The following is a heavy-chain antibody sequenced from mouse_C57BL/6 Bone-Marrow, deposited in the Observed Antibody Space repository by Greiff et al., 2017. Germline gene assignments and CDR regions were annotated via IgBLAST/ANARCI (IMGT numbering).Heavy chain of an antibody. D-gene: IGHD2-2*01. CDR1: GFSLSTFGMG. J-gene: IGHJ3*01. Sequence: QVTLKVSGPGILQPSQTLSLTCSFSGFSLSTFGMGVGWIRQPSGKGLEWLAHIWWDEVKYYNPALKSRLTISKDTSKNQVLLKIAKVDTADTATYYCARILYGYQAWFANWGQGTLVTGSA. CDR3: ARILYGYQAWFAN. CDR2: IWWDEVK. V-gene: IGHV8-8*01.